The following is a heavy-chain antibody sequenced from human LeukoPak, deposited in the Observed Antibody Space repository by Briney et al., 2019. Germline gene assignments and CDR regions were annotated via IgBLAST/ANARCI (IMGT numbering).Heavy chain of an antibody. CDR3: AKDSGYSGYGGRFDP. D-gene: IGHD5-12*01. J-gene: IGHJ5*02. V-gene: IGHV3-43D*03. CDR1: GFTFDDYA. Sequence: GGSLRLSCTASGFTFDDYAMHWVRQAPGKGLEWVSLISWDGGSTYYVDSVKGRFTISRDNSKNSLYLQMNSLRAEDTALYYCAKDSGYSGYGGRFDPWGQGTLVTVSS. CDR2: ISWDGGST.